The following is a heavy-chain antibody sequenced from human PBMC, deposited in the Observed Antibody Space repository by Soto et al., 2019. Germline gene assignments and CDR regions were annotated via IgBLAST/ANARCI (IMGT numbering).Heavy chain of an antibody. J-gene: IGHJ5*02. D-gene: IGHD3-10*01. CDR1: GYTFTGYY. CDR3: ARDHVVRGVIRNHWFDP. Sequence: QVQLVQSGAEVKKPGASVKVSCKASGYTFTGYYMHWVRQAPGQGLEWMGWINPNSGGTNYAQKFQGRVTMTRDTSISTAYMELSRLRSDDTAVYYCARDHVVRGVIRNHWFDPWGQGTLVTVSS. V-gene: IGHV1-2*02. CDR2: INPNSGGT.